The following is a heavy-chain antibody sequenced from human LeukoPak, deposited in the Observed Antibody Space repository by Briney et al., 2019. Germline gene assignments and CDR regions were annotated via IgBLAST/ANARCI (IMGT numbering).Heavy chain of an antibody. J-gene: IGHJ1*01. CDR3: ARHTNYGGYTFSEYFHY. V-gene: IGHV4-39*01. D-gene: IGHD4-23*01. Sequence: PAETLSLTCTVSGGSVSTDNYYWGWIRQPPGKGLEWIGSIYYSGSTHYNPSLKSRVTISVDTSKNQFSLKLSSVTAADTAVYYYARHTNYGGYTFSEYFHYWGQGTLVTVSS. CDR1: GGSVSTDNYY. CDR2: IYYSGST.